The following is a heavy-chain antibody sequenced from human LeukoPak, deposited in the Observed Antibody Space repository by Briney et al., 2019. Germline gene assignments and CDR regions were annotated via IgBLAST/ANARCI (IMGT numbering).Heavy chain of an antibody. CDR2: INPNSGGT. D-gene: IGHD3-22*01. CDR3: ARDQFYYDSSGYYKYYFDY. V-gene: IGHV1-2*06. Sequence: ASVKVSCEASGYTFSGYYMHWVRQAPGQGLEWMGRINPNSGGTNYAQKFQGRVTMTRDTSISTAYMELSRLRSDDTAVYYCARDQFYYDSSGYYKYYFDYWGQGTLVTVSS. CDR1: GYTFSGYY. J-gene: IGHJ4*02.